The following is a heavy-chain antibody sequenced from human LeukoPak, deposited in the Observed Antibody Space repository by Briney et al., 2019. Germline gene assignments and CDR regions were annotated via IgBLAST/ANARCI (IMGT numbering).Heavy chain of an antibody. CDR2: IYYSGST. D-gene: IGHD2-15*01. CDR1: GGSISSSSYY. J-gene: IGHJ4*02. CDR3: AREVKYCSGGSCYYFDY. Sequence: SETLSLTCTVSGGSISSSSYYWGWIRQPPGEGLEWIGSIYYSGSTYYNPSLKSRVTISVDTSKNQFSLKLSSVTAADTAVYYCAREVKYCSGGSCYYFDYWGQGTLVTVSS. V-gene: IGHV4-39*02.